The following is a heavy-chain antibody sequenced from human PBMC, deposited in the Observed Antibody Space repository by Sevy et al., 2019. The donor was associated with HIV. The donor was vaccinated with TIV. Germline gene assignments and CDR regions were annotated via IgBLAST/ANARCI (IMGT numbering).Heavy chain of an antibody. CDR1: GFTFISYS. CDR3: ARDMGYYDSIGNDDWYFDL. D-gene: IGHD3-22*01. V-gene: IGHV3-21*01. J-gene: IGHJ2*01. Sequence: GGSLRLSCAASGFTFISYSMNWVRQAPGKGLEWVASIGSTGDYIYYADSMKGRFTISRDNAKKSLYLQMKSLRAEETVVYYCARDMGYYDSIGNDDWYFDLWGRGTLVTVSS. CDR2: IGSTGDYI.